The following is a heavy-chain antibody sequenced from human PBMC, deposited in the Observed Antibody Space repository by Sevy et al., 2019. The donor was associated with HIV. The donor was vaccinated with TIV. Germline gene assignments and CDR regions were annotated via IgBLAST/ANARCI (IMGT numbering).Heavy chain of an antibody. Sequence: ASVKVSCKASGYTFTSYGISWVRQAPGQGREWMGGISAYNGNTNYAQKLQGRVTMTTDTSTSTAYMELRSLRSDDTAVYYCARESDSSGYFDYWGQGTLVTVSS. J-gene: IGHJ4*02. CDR1: GYTFTSYG. V-gene: IGHV1-18*01. D-gene: IGHD3-22*01. CDR2: ISAYNGNT. CDR3: ARESDSSGYFDY.